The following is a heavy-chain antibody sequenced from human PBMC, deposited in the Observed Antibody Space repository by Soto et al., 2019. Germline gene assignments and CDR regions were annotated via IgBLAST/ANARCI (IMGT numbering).Heavy chain of an antibody. D-gene: IGHD3-3*01. CDR3: PKGGRGGYYYYYAMHP. V-gene: IGHV3-30*18. Sequence: GGSLRLSCAASGFIFSGYGMHWVRQAPGKGLEWVAVISYDGNNKYYADSVKGRFTISRDNSKNTLYLQMNSLRAEDTAVYYCPKGGRGGYYYYYAMHPWRPSPTVTV. CDR1: GFIFSGYG. CDR2: ISYDGNNK. J-gene: IGHJ6*02.